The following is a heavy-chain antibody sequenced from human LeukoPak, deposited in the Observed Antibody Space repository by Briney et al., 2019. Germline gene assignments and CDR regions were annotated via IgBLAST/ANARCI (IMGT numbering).Heavy chain of an antibody. CDR1: GGSIISGGYY. CDR2: VFDSGST. Sequence: PSETLSLTCTVSGGSIISGGYYWSWIRQPPGKGLEFIGYVFDSGSTSYTHYSPSLRSRVTVSADRSKNQFSLNLSSVTAADTAVYYCASMLLEDYYFDYWGQGTLVTVSS. CDR3: ASMLLEDYYFDY. V-gene: IGHV4-30-2*01. D-gene: IGHD3-16*01. J-gene: IGHJ4*02.